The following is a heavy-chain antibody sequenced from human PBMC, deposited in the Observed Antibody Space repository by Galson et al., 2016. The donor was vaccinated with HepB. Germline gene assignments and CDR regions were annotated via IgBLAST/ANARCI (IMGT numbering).Heavy chain of an antibody. Sequence: SISSSHYYCGWIRQPPGKGLEWIGNVYYSGSTYYNPSLKSRVTISVDTSKNQFSLKLTSVTAADTAVYYCATYLGGIVRASDYWGQGTLVTVSS. D-gene: IGHD1-26*01. CDR1: SISSSHYY. CDR3: ATYLGGIVRASDY. V-gene: IGHV4-39*01. J-gene: IGHJ4*02. CDR2: VYYSGST.